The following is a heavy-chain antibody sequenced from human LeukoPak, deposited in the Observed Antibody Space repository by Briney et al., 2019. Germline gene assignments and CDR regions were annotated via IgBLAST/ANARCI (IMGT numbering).Heavy chain of an antibody. D-gene: IGHD6-19*01. V-gene: IGHV3-23*01. Sequence: GGSLRLSCSAAGFTFSRFAMTWVRHLPGKGLEWVSTISGNGLQTFYADSVEGRFSVSRDNYKNIVYLQMDSLRADDSALYSCAKDANYPDSSDYCIPFDYWGPGTLVTVAS. CDR3: AKDANYPDSSDYCIPFDY. CDR1: GFTFSRFA. J-gene: IGHJ4*02. CDR2: ISGNGLQT.